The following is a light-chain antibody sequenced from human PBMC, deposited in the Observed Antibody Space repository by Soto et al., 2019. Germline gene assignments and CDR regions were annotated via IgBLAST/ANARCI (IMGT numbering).Light chain of an antibody. CDR3: SSYTSTSTLYV. J-gene: IGLJ1*01. CDR2: GVS. Sequence: QSVLTQPASVSGSPGQSITISCTGTSSDVGGYNYVSWYQQHPGKAPKLIIYGVSDRPSGVSNRFSGSKSGDTASLTISGLHAEDEADDYCSSYTSTSTLYVFGTGTKLTVL. V-gene: IGLV2-14*01. CDR1: SSDVGGYNY.